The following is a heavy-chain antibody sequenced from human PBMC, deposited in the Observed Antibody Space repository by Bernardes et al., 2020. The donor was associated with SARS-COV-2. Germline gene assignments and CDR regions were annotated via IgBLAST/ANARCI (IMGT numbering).Heavy chain of an antibody. Sequence: GGSLRPCCTASGFTFKDYALNWVRQAPGKGLEWPSVITVRSDTTYYADSVKGRFTISRDNSKNTLYLQMNSLRVEDTAVYYCAKDSFGGDYLNWFDPWGQGTLVTVSS. CDR3: AKDSFGGDYLNWFDP. J-gene: IGHJ5*02. D-gene: IGHD4-17*01. CDR1: GFTFKDYA. CDR2: ITVRSDTT. V-gene: IGHV3-23*01.